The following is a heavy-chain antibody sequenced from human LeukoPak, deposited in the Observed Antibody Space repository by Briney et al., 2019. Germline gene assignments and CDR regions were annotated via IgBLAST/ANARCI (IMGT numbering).Heavy chain of an antibody. Sequence: ASVKVSCKASGYTFTGYYMHWVRQAPGQGLEWMGWINPNSGGTNYAQKFQGRVTMTRDTSISTAYMELSRLRSDDTAVYYCARAPLTGDDAFDIWGQGTMVTVSS. J-gene: IGHJ3*02. D-gene: IGHD7-27*01. CDR3: ARAPLTGDDAFDI. V-gene: IGHV1-2*02. CDR1: GYTFTGYY. CDR2: INPNSGGT.